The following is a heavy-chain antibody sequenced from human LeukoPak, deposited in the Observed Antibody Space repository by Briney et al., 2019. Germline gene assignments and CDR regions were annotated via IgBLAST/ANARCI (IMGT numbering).Heavy chain of an antibody. CDR2: ISGSSGST. Sequence: GGSLRLSCAASGFTFSSYAMSWVRQTPGKGLAWVSAISGSSGSTYYAGSVKGRFTISRDNSKNTLYLLMNSLRVEDTAVYYCAKDLNYDFWSGPHWGQGTLVTVSS. J-gene: IGHJ4*02. D-gene: IGHD3-3*01. V-gene: IGHV3-23*01. CDR1: GFTFSSYA. CDR3: AKDLNYDFWSGPH.